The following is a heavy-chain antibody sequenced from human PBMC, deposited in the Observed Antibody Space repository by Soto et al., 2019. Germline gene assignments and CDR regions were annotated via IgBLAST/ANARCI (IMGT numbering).Heavy chain of an antibody. CDR1: GGSISSYY. J-gene: IGHJ6*02. Sequence: QVQLQESGPGLVKPSETLSLSCTVSGGSISSYYWSWFRQSPGKRMEWIGYVHHSWGSSYNPFLLTRVPITLATSKSLYSLRVTAVAASDTAMYYCARQGFGPLRGLVDVWGQGTTVTVSS. CDR2: VHHSWGS. CDR3: ARQGFGPLRGLVDV. D-gene: IGHD3-10*01. V-gene: IGHV4-59*08.